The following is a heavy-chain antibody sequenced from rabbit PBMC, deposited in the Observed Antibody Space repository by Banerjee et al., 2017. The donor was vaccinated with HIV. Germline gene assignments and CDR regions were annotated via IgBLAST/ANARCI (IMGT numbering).Heavy chain of an antibody. CDR1: GFSFNSSYW. J-gene: IGHJ4*01. Sequence: QSLEESGGDLVKPGASLTLTCTASGFSFNSSYWICWVRQAPGKGLEWIACIYAGSSGSTYYASWAKGRFTVSKTSSTTVTLQMTSLTAADTATYFCAREDAGSATYFDLWGPGTLVTVS. CDR3: AREDAGSATYFDL. V-gene: IGHV1S40*01. D-gene: IGHD4-2*01. CDR2: IYAGSSGST.